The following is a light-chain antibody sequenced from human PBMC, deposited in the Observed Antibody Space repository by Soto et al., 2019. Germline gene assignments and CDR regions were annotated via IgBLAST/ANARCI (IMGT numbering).Light chain of an antibody. CDR1: SSVVGAYNY. CDR2: DVS. V-gene: IGLV2-11*01. Sequence: QSALTQPRSVSGSPGQSVTISCTGTSSVVGAYNYVSWYQQHPGKAPKVMIHDVSERPSGVPERFSGSKSGNTASLTISGLQAEDEADYYCCSYAGTYTDWIFGGGTKVTVL. CDR3: CSYAGTYTDWI. J-gene: IGLJ3*02.